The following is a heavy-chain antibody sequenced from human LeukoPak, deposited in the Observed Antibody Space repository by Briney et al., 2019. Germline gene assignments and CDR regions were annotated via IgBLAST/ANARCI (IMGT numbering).Heavy chain of an antibody. CDR2: ISSSSSTI. CDR3: ATGSGYSYGSPLNYYYYMDV. D-gene: IGHD5-18*01. J-gene: IGHJ6*03. V-gene: IGHV3-48*01. Sequence: GGSLRLSCAASGFTFSSYSMNWVRQAPGKGLEWVSYISSSSSTIYYADSVKGRFTISRDNSKNTLYLQMNSLRAEDTAVYYCATGSGYSYGSPLNYYYYMDVWGKGTTVTVSS. CDR1: GFTFSSYS.